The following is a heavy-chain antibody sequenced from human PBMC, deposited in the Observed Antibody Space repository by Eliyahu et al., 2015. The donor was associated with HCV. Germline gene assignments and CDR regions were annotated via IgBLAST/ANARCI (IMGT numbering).Heavy chain of an antibody. V-gene: IGHV3-11*06. CDR1: GFTFXDYX. J-gene: IGHJ5*02. CDR3: ARENGITGTIELRKNWFDP. Sequence: QVQLVESGGGLVXPGGSLRLSXAASGFTFXDYXMSWIRQAPGKGLEWVSYISSSSSYTNYADSVKGRFTISRDNAKNSLYLQMNSLRAEDTAVYYCARENGITGTIELRKNWFDPWGQGTLVTVSS. CDR2: ISSSSSYT. D-gene: IGHD1-7*01.